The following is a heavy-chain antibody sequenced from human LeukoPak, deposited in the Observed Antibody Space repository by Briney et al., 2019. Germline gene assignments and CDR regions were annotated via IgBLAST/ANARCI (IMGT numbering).Heavy chain of an antibody. Sequence: PGGSLRLSCVASKFIFIDSPMHWVRHPPGKGLQWVAVISPDGTSKYYADSVKGRFTISRDNSKDTLFLQMESLRIEDTAVYYCARDPLSPEPWGQGTLVTVSS. J-gene: IGHJ5*02. CDR3: ARDPLSPEP. CDR2: ISPDGTSK. V-gene: IGHV3-30-3*01. CDR1: KFIFIDSP.